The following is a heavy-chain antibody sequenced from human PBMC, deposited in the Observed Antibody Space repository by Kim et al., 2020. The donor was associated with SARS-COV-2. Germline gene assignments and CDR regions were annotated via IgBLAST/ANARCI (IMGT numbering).Heavy chain of an antibody. CDR1: GYTFTSYG. V-gene: IGHV1-18*04. CDR2: ISAYNGNT. CDR3: ARVSIVATTSYGMDV. Sequence: ASVKVSCKASGYTFTSYGISWVRQAPGQGLEWMGWISAYNGNTNYAQKLQGRVTMTTDTSTSTAYMELRSLRSDDTAVYYCARVSIVATTSYGMDVWGQGTTVTVSS. J-gene: IGHJ6*02. D-gene: IGHD5-12*01.